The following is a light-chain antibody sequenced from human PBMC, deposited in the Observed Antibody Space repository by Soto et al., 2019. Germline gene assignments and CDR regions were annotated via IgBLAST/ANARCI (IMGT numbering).Light chain of an antibody. J-gene: IGLJ1*01. CDR1: SSDVGGYNY. V-gene: IGLV2-14*01. Sequence: QFVLTKPASVSVSPGQSITISCTGTSSDVGGYNYVSWHQQHPGKVPKLMIFEVSNRPSGVSNRFSGSKSGNTASLTISGXQAEDEADYYCSSYTTSRTLVFGPGTKVTV. CDR2: EVS. CDR3: SSYTTSRTLV.